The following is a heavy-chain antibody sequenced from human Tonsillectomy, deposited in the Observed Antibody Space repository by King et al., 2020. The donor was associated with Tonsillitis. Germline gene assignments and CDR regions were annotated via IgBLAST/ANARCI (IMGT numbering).Heavy chain of an antibody. CDR3: TTAPTTLHAFDI. Sequence: VQLVESGGGLVKPGGSLRLSCAASGFTFSNTWMSWVRQAPGKGREWVGRIKSKTVGGTTDYAAPVKGRFTITRDDSKNTLYLLMNSLKTADTAVYYCTTAPTTLHAFDIWGQGTMVTVSS. J-gene: IGHJ3*02. D-gene: IGHD4-17*01. CDR2: IKSKTVGGTT. V-gene: IGHV3-15*01. CDR1: GFTFSNTW.